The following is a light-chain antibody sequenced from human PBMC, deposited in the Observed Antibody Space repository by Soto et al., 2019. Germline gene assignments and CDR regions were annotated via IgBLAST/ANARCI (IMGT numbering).Light chain of an antibody. V-gene: IGLV1-47*03. Sequence: QSVLTQPPSASGTPGQGVTISCSGSASNIGSNYVYWYQQLPGTAPKLLIYRNNQRPSGVPDRFSGSKSGTSASLAISGLWSDDGADYFCATWDDSLNGFYVFGTGTKVTVL. J-gene: IGLJ1*01. CDR1: ASNIGSNY. CDR2: RNN. CDR3: ATWDDSLNGFYV.